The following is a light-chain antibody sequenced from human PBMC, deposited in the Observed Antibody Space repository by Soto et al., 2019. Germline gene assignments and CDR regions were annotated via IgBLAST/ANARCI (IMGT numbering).Light chain of an antibody. Sequence: DIQVTQSPSSLSSSVLERFTITCRASQSIGTYLNWYHQKPGKAPQLLIYGASTLQSGVPSRFSGSGSGTDFTLTISRLEPEDFAVYYCQQYGSSITFGQGTRLEIK. V-gene: IGKV1-39*01. CDR1: QSIGTY. CDR3: QQYGSSIT. CDR2: GAS. J-gene: IGKJ5*01.